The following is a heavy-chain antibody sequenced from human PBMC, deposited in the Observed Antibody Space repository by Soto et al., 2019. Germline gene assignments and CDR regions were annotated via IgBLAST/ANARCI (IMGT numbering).Heavy chain of an antibody. Sequence: GASVKVSCKASGYTFTSYAMHWVRQAPGQRLEWMGWINAGNGNTKYSQKFQGRVTITRDTSASTAYMELSSLRSEDTAVYYCARDPLTGDVSPRVYYYYMDVSGNGTTLTVSS. V-gene: IGHV1-3*01. J-gene: IGHJ6*03. D-gene: IGHD7-27*01. CDR3: ARDPLTGDVSPRVYYYYMDV. CDR2: INAGNGNT. CDR1: GYTFTSYA.